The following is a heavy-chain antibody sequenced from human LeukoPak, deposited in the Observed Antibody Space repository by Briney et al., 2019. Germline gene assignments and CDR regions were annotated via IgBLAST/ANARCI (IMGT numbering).Heavy chain of an antibody. CDR1: GLTFSDYY. CDR3: AVGKNFGYHYFDF. J-gene: IGHJ4*02. CDR2: ITGGGSPI. V-gene: IGHV3-11*04. Sequence: GPSLRLSCTASGLTFSDYYMLSVRPTPGTGLEWISYITGGGSPIYYAVDVEGRFTISRDNAKNSLYLLMSSLRDEDTAVYYCAVGKNFGYHYFDFWGQGALVTVSS. D-gene: IGHD2-2*03.